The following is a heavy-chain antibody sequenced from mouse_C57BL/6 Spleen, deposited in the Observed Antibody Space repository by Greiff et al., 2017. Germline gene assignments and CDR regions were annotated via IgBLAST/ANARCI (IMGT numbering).Heavy chain of an antibody. D-gene: IGHD2-3*01. CDR1: GYTFTSYW. CDR2: IDPSDSYT. J-gene: IGHJ1*03. V-gene: IGHV1-69*01. CDR3: ARRVYDGYWYFDV. Sequence: QVQLQQPGAELVMPGASVKLSCKASGYTFTSYWMHWVKQRPGHGLEWIGEIDPSDSYTNYNQKFKGKSTLTVDKSSSTAYMQLSSLTSEDSAVYYCARRVYDGYWYFDVWGTGTTVTVSS.